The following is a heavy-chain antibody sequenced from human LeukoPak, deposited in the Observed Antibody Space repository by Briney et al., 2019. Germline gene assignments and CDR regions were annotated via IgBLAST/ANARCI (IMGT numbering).Heavy chain of an antibody. Sequence: PGGSLRLSCAASGFTFSRYYMHWVRQAPGKGLVWVSRINSDGRSTTYADSVRGRFTVSRDNAKNTLYLQMNSLKVEDTAMYYCKRVFGGDKYSSGGYGGQGPLVTVSS. CDR2: INSDGRST. J-gene: IGHJ4*02. V-gene: IGHV3-74*01. CDR1: GFTFSRYY. CDR3: KRVFGGDKYSSGGY. D-gene: IGHD6-25*01.